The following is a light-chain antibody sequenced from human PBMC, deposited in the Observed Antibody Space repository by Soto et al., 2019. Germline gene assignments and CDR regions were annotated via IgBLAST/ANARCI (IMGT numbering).Light chain of an antibody. CDR1: SSDVGGYNY. Sequence: QSVRTQPASVSGSPGQSITISCTGTSSDVGGYNYVSWYQQHPGKAPKLMIYDVSNRPSGVSNRFSGSKSGNTASLTVSGLQAEDEADYYCSSYTSSSTLKVFGTGTKATVL. CDR2: DVS. J-gene: IGLJ1*01. CDR3: SSYTSSSTLKV. V-gene: IGLV2-14*01.